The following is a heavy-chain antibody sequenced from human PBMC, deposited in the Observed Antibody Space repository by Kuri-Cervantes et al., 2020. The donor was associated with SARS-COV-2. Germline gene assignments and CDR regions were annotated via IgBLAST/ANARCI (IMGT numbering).Heavy chain of an antibody. CDR3: AKDVGYFVGMDV. CDR2: INSDGSST. Sequence: GGSLRLSCAASGFTFSSYWLHWVRQAPGKGLVWVSRINSDGSSTSYADPVKGRFTISIDNTKNTRYLQMNSLRAEDTAVYYCAKDVGYFVGMDVWGQGTTVTVSS. D-gene: IGHD3-9*01. V-gene: IGHV3-74*01. CDR1: GFTFSSYW. J-gene: IGHJ6*02.